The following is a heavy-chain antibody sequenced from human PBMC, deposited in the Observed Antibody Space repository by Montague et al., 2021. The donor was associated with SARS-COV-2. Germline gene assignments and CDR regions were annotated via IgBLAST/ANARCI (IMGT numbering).Heavy chain of an antibody. D-gene: IGHD5-24*01. CDR3: ARVFPRWLQFCPYFDH. Sequence: SETLSLTCTVSGGSISSYYWSWIRQPPGKGLEWIGYIYYSGSTNXNPSLKSRVTISVDTSKNQFSLKLSSLTAADTAVYYCARVFPRWLQFCPYFDHWGQGTLVTVSS. CDR2: IYYSGST. J-gene: IGHJ4*02. CDR1: GGSISSYY. V-gene: IGHV4-59*01.